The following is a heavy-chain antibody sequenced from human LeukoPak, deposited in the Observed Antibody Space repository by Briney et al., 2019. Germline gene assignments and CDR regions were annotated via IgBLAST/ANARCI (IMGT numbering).Heavy chain of an antibody. J-gene: IGHJ4*02. D-gene: IGHD1-26*01. V-gene: IGHV1-2*02. CDR2: INPNSGGT. Sequence: ASVKVSCKASGYTFTGYYIHWVRQAPGQGLQWVGWINPNSGGTNSAQKFQGRVTVTRDTSISTAYMELSSLTSDDTAVYFCARDRDGSYFIYWGQGTLVTVSS. CDR3: ARDRDGSYFIY. CDR1: GYTFTGYY.